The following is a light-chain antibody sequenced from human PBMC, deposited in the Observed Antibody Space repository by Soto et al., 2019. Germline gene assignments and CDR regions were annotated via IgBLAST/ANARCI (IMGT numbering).Light chain of an antibody. CDR3: QLYGRSPPSWT. CDR2: DAS. J-gene: IGKJ1*01. V-gene: IGKV3-20*01. CDR1: QSVSSSY. Sequence: EIVLTQSPGTLSLSPGERAALSCRASQSVSSSYLAWYQQKPGQPPRLLIFDASNRATGIPDRFSGSGSGTHFTLTISSLEPEDFAVYYCQLYGRSPPSWTFGQGTKVEIQ.